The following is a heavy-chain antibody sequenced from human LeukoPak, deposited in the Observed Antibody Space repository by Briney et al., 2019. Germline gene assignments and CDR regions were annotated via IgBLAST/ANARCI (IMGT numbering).Heavy chain of an antibody. J-gene: IGHJ4*02. CDR2: VSGGGITT. Sequence: GGALRLSCAASGFTFSNYAMSWVRQAPGKGLEWVSTVSGGGITTYYADSAKGRFTISRDNSKNTMFLQMNSLRADDTAVYYCPRQSYASGWNPFDYWGQGILVTVSS. V-gene: IGHV3-23*01. CDR1: GFTFSNYA. D-gene: IGHD6-19*01. CDR3: PRQSYASGWNPFDY.